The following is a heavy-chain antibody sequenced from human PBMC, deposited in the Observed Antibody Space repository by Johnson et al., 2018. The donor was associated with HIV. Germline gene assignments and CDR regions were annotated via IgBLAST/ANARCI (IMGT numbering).Heavy chain of an antibody. CDR3: ARESGHAFDM. J-gene: IGHJ3*02. CDR1: GFSFSSYA. Sequence: QVQLVESGGGVVQPGRSLRLSCAASGFSFSSYAMHWVRQAPGKGLEWVAVISYDGSNKYYPGSVKGRFTISRDNSKNTLYLQMNSLRAEDTAVYYCARESGHAFDMWGQGTMVTVSS. D-gene: IGHD3-3*01. CDR2: ISYDGSNK. V-gene: IGHV3-30*04.